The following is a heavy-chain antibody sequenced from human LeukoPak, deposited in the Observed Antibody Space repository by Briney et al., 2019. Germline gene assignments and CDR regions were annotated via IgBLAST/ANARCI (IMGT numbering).Heavy chain of an antibody. CDR3: ARNLVTVTKGFDI. CDR1: DDSFSSHY. CDR2: ISHIGST. D-gene: IGHD4-17*01. V-gene: IGHV4-59*11. J-gene: IGHJ3*02. Sequence: SETLSLTCAVSDDSFSSHYWTWIRQPPGKGLEWVEYISHIGSTNYNPSLKSRVTISIDTSRNQFSLRLSSVTAADTAVYYCARNLVTVTKGFDIWGQGTMVSVSS.